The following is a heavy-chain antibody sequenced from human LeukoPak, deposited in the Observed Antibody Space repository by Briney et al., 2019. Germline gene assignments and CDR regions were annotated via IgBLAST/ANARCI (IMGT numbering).Heavy chain of an antibody. J-gene: IGHJ5*02. CDR1: GYTFTSYD. CDR2: MNPNSGNT. D-gene: IGHD6-19*01. Sequence: ASVKVSCKASGYTFTSYDINWVRQATGQGLEWMGWMNPNSGNTGYAQKFQGRVTMTRNTSISTAYMELSSLRSEDTAVYYCARHPLLSGWPNWFDXXGQGTLVTVSS. CDR3: ARHPLLSGWPNWFDX. V-gene: IGHV1-8*01.